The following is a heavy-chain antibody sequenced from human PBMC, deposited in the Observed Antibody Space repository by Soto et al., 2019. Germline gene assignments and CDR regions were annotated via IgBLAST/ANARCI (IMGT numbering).Heavy chain of an antibody. V-gene: IGHV3-23*01. Sequence: EVQLLESGGGLVQPGGSLRLSCAASGFTFSSYVMSWVRQAPGKGLEWVSGISGSGGSTYYADSVKGRFTISRDNSKNTLYLQMNSLRAEDTAVYYCAKDGGYSYGYYYYDLDVWGQGTTVTVSS. CDR3: AKDGGYSYGYYYYDLDV. J-gene: IGHJ6*02. CDR1: GFTFSSYV. D-gene: IGHD5-18*01. CDR2: ISGSGGST.